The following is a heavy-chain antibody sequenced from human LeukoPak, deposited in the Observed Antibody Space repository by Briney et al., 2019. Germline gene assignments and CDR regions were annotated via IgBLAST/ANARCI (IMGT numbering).Heavy chain of an antibody. V-gene: IGHV4-61*02. J-gene: IGHJ5*02. CDR2: IYTSGST. CDR3: ARARSTSGGIWFDP. CDR1: GGSISSGSYY. D-gene: IGHD2-2*01. Sequence: PSETLSLTCTVSGGSISSGSYYWSWIRQPAGKGLEWIGRIYTSGSTNYNPSLKSRVTISVDTSKNQFSLKLSSVTAADTAVYYCARARSTSGGIWFDPWGQGTLVTVSS.